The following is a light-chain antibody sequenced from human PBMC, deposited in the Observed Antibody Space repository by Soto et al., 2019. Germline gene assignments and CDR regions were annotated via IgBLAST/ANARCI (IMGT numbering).Light chain of an antibody. CDR1: QNVRSDY. CDR2: GIF. J-gene: IGKJ3*01. V-gene: IGKV3-20*01. Sequence: ETVLTQAAGTLSLSPGERATLSCTTSQNVRSDYLAWYQQKPGQAPRLLIYGIFNRATGIPDRFSGSGSGTDFTHTISGLEPEDSAVYYFQHYDGSPRTFGPGTKVDIK. CDR3: QHYDGSPRT.